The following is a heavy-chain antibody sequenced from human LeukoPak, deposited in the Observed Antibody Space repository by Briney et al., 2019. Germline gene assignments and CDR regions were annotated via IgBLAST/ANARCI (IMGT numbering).Heavy chain of an antibody. Sequence: EASVKLSCKASVGTFSSYAISWVRDAPGQGLEWRGRIIPILGIANYAQKLQGSVTIPADKSTTTAHMELSSLRSQDRAVYYWARDPDVTGYWGEGTLTAASS. J-gene: IGHJ4*01. D-gene: IGHD4-4*01. CDR2: IIPILGIA. CDR1: VGTFSSYA. CDR3: ARDPDVTGY. V-gene: IGHV1-69*04.